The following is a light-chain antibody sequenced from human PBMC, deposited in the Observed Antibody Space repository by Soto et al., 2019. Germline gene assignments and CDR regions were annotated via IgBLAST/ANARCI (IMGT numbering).Light chain of an antibody. Sequence: DIQMTQSPSTLSASVGDRVTITCRASQSISTWLAWYQQKPGKAPKLLIYKASSLEGGVPSRFGGSGSGTLFNITISSLHPDDFATYYCQQYNTSPLTFGGGTKVDIK. CDR2: KAS. V-gene: IGKV1-5*03. CDR3: QQYNTSPLT. CDR1: QSISTW. J-gene: IGKJ4*01.